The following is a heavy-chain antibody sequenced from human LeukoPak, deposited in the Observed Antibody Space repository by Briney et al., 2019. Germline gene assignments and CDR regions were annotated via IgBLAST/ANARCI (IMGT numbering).Heavy chain of an antibody. D-gene: IGHD3-9*01. V-gene: IGHV3-21*06. J-gene: IGHJ6*03. CDR1: GFTFSSYS. CDR3: AKEYLEWFPMDV. Sequence: GGSLRLSCAASGFTFSSYSMNWVRQAPGKGLEWVSSISSSSSYIYYADSVKGRFAISRDNAKNTVYLQMNSLRVEDTAVYYCAKEYLEWFPMDVWGKGTKVTISS. CDR2: ISSSSSYI.